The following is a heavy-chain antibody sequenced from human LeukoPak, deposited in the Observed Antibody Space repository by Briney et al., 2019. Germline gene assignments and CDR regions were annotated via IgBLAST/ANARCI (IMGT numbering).Heavy chain of an antibody. CDR3: ARGSGELLLWVYFDY. J-gene: IGHJ4*02. Sequence: GGSLRLSCAASGFTFSSYSMNWVRQAPGKGLEWVSSISSSSSYIYYADSVKGRFTISRDNAKNSLYLQMNSLRAEDTAVYYCARGSGELLLWVYFDYWGQGTLVTVSS. CDR2: ISSSSSYI. CDR1: GFTFSSYS. V-gene: IGHV3-21*04. D-gene: IGHD2-15*01.